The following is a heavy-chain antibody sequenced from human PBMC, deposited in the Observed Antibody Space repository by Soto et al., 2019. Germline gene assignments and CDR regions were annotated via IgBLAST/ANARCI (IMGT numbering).Heavy chain of an antibody. CDR2: ISGSGGST. D-gene: IGHD6-19*01. V-gene: IGHV3-23*01. CDR1: GFTFSSYA. Sequence: PGGSLRLSCAASGFTFSSYAMSWVRQAPGKGLEWVSAISGSGGSTYYADSVKGRFTISRDNSKNTLYLQMNSLRAEDTAVYYYAKDSSGGWSGDAFDIWGQGTMVTVSS. J-gene: IGHJ3*02. CDR3: AKDSSGGWSGDAFDI.